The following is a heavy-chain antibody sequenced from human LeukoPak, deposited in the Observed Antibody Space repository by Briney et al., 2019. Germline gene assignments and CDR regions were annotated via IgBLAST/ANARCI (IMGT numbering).Heavy chain of an antibody. CDR1: GLTFSSYA. V-gene: IGHV3-23*01. Sequence: GGSLRLSCAASGLTFSSYAMSWVRQAPGKGLEWVSSIRGSGNRTYYADSVKGRFTISRDNSKNTLFLQMNSLRAEDTAVYYCAKNLYCGGGSCYPSALGMDVWGQGTTVTVSS. J-gene: IGHJ6*02. CDR2: IRGSGNRT. CDR3: AKNLYCGGGSCYPSALGMDV. D-gene: IGHD2-15*01.